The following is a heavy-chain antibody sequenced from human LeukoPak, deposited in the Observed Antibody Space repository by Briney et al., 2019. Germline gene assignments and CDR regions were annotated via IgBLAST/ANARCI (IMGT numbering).Heavy chain of an antibody. J-gene: IGHJ2*01. CDR2: FGSAGDT. CDR3: VRGALPGDNWYFDL. Sequence: GRSLRLSCAASGFTFDDYAMHWVRQAPGKGLEWVSAFGSAGDTYYPGAVRGRFTISRDYAKNSLYLQMNSLRTGDTAVYFCVRGALPGDNWYFDLWGRGTLVTVAS. CDR1: GFTFDDYA. V-gene: IGHV3-13*01.